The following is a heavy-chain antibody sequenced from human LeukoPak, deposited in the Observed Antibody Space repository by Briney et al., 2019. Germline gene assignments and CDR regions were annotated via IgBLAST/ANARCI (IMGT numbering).Heavy chain of an antibody. CDR3: ARVLGNSEDY. CDR1: GYSFTSYW. Sequence: KVGESLKISCKGSGYSFTSYWISWVRQMPGKGLEWMGKIDTSESYTNYSPSFQGHVTISADKSISTAYLQWSSLKASDTAMYYCARVLGNSEDYWGQGTLVTVSS. V-gene: IGHV5-10-1*01. J-gene: IGHJ4*02. D-gene: IGHD4-23*01. CDR2: IDTSESYT.